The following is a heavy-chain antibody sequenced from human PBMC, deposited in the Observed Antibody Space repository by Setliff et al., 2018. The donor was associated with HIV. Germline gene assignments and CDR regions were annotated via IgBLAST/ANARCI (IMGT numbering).Heavy chain of an antibody. V-gene: IGHV4-39*01. CDR1: GGSISSSSHY. J-gene: IGHJ4*02. CDR3: ARRYSSSSEIQVDH. CDR2: THYTGST. D-gene: IGHD6-6*01. Sequence: TLSLTCTVSGGSISSSSHYWGWLRQPPGKGLEWIGSTHYTGSTYYNPSLKSRVTISVDPSKNQFSLQLSSVTAADTAVYYCARRYSSSSEIQVDHWGQGTLVTVSS.